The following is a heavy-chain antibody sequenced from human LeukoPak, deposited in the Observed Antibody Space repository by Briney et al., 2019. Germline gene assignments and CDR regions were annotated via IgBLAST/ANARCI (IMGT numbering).Heavy chain of an antibody. J-gene: IGHJ4*02. CDR3: ARAGNNWSFDY. CDR2: IYYRGNA. CDR1: GDSVSIYY. D-gene: IGHD1-1*01. V-gene: IGHV4-59*02. Sequence: SETLSLTCTVSGDSVSIYYWSWIRQPPGKGLEWIGYIYYRGNANYNPSLKSRVTMAVDTSKNQFSLKVSSVTAADTAVYYCARAGNNWSFDYWGQGTLVTVSS.